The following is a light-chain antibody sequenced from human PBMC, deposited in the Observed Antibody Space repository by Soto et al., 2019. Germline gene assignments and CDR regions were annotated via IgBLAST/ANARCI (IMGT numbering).Light chain of an antibody. Sequence: QSALTQPASVSGSPGQSITISCTGTSSDVGGYNYVSWYQQHPGKAPKLMIYDVSNRPSGVSNRFSGSKSGNTASLTISGFQAEDEAYYYCSSYTSSSVVFGGGTKVTVL. CDR1: SSDVGGYNY. V-gene: IGLV2-14*01. J-gene: IGLJ2*01. CDR2: DVS. CDR3: SSYTSSSVV.